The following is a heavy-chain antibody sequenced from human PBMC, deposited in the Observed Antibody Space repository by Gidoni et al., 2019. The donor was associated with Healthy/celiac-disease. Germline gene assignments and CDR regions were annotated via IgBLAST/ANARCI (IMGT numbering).Heavy chain of an antibody. V-gene: IGHV3-23*01. D-gene: IGHD5-12*01. CDR1: GFTFSSYA. J-gene: IGHJ4*02. CDR2: ISGSGGST. Sequence: EVQLLESGGGLVQLGGSLRLSCAASGFTFSSYAMSWVRQAPGKGLEWVSAISGSGGSTYYADSVKGRFTISRDNSKNTLYLQMNSLRAEDTAVYYCATLDLRWLQLFDYWGQGTLVTVSS. CDR3: ATLDLRWLQLFDY.